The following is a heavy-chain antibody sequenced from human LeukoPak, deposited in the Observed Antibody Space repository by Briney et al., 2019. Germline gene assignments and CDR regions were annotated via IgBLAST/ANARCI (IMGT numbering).Heavy chain of an antibody. J-gene: IGHJ6*03. CDR2: INSDGSST. D-gene: IGHD2/OR15-2a*01. Sequence: PGGALRLSCAASGFTFSSYWMHWVRQAPGKGLVWISRINSDGSSTSYADSVKGRFTISRGNAKNTLYLQMNSLRAEDTAVYYCARAHFSAMDVWGKGTTVTISS. CDR3: ARAHFSAMDV. CDR1: GFTFSSYW. V-gene: IGHV3-74*01.